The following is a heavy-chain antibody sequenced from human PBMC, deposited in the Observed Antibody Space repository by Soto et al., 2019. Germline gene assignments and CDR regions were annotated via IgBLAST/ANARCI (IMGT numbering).Heavy chain of an antibody. D-gene: IGHD2-15*01. CDR3: AKYCSGGSCYASTFDY. J-gene: IGHJ4*02. CDR1: GFTFSSYA. V-gene: IGHV3-23*01. CDR2: ISGSGGST. Sequence: EVQLLESGGGLVQPGGSLRLSCAASGFTFSSYAMSWVRQAPGKGLEWVSAISGSGGSTYYADSVKGRFTSSRDNSKNTLYLQMHSLRAEDTAVYYCAKYCSGGSCYASTFDYWGQGTLVTVSS.